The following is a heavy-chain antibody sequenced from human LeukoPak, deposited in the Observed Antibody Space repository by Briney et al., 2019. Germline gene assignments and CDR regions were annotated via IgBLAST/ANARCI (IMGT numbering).Heavy chain of an antibody. CDR3: SYSGRYYYYYYMDV. J-gene: IGHJ6*03. CDR2: IYSGGST. V-gene: IGHV3-53*01. CDR1: GFTVSSNY. Sequence: GGSLRLSCAASGFTVSSNYMSWVRQAPGKGLEWVSVIYSGGSTYYADSVKGRFTISRDNSKNTLYLQMNSLRAEDTAVYYCSYSGRYYYYYYMDVWGKGTTVTISS. D-gene: IGHD3-10*01.